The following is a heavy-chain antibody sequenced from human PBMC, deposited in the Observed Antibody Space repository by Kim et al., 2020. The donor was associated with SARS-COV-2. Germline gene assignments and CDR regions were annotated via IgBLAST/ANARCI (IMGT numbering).Heavy chain of an antibody. CDR3: ARGEYNWNDDYYYYGMDV. D-gene: IGHD1-20*01. V-gene: IGHV3-30*04. J-gene: IGHJ6*02. CDR1: GFTFSSYA. CDR2: ISYDGSNK. Sequence: GGSLRLSCAASGFTFSSYAMHWVRQAPGKGLEWVAVISYDGSNKYYADSVKGRFTISRDNSKNTLYLQMNSLRAEDTAVYYCARGEYNWNDDYYYYGMDVWGQGTTVTVSS.